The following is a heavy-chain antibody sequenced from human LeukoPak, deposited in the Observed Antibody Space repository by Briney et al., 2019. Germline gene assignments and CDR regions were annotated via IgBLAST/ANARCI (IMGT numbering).Heavy chain of an antibody. CDR1: GFFFSDYY. D-gene: IGHD3-22*01. J-gene: IGHJ4*02. Sequence: PGGSLRLPCAASGFFFSDYYMSWMRQAPGKGLEWVSYIDGSSSNMYYADSVKGRFTISRDNAKNSLYLQMNSLRGEDTAVYYCVRAYTRGYSDDFDYWGQGTLVTVSS. CDR3: VRAYTRGYSDDFDY. V-gene: IGHV3-11*01. CDR2: IDGSSSNM.